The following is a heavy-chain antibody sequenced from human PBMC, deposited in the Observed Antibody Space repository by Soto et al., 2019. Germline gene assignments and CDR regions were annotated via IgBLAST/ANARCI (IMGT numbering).Heavy chain of an antibody. V-gene: IGHV3-30*18. CDR1: GFTFSSYG. Sequence: GGSLRLSCAASGFTFSSYGMHWVRQAPGKGLEWVAVISYDGSNKYYADSVKGRFTISRDNSKNTLYLQMNSLRAEDTAVYYCAKDSLTDYGGTLYYYYGMDVWGQGTTVTVSS. CDR2: ISYDGSNK. D-gene: IGHD4-17*01. J-gene: IGHJ6*02. CDR3: AKDSLTDYGGTLYYYYGMDV.